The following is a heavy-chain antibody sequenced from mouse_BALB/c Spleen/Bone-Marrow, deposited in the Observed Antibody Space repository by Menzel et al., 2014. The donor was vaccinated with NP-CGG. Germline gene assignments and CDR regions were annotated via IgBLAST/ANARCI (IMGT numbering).Heavy chain of an antibody. D-gene: IGHD2-10*01. CDR3: AIAYFGNYNYYFDY. Sequence: VKLMESGPGLVAPSQSLSITCTVSGFSLTSYGVHWVRQPPGKGLEWLGILWAGGSTNYNSALMSRLSISKDNSKSQVFLKMNSLQTDDTAMYFCAIAYFGNYNYYFDYWGQGTTLTVSS. CDR2: LWAGGST. J-gene: IGHJ2*01. CDR1: GFSLTSYG. V-gene: IGHV2-9*02.